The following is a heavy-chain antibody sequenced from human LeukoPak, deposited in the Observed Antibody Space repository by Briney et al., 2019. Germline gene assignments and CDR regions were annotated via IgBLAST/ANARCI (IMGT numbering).Heavy chain of an antibody. Sequence: SETLSLTCTVSGGSISSSSYYWGWIRQPPGKGLEWIGSIYYSGSTYYNPSLKSRLTISVDTSKNQLSLKLTSVTAADTAVYYCARGVVAAAGRTFDFWGQGTLVTVSS. D-gene: IGHD6-13*01. J-gene: IGHJ4*02. CDR2: IYYSGST. V-gene: IGHV4-39*07. CDR1: GGSISSSSYY. CDR3: ARGVVAAAGRTFDF.